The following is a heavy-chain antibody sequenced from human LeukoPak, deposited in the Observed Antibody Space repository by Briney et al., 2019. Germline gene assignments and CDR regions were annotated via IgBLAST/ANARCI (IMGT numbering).Heavy chain of an antibody. Sequence: PGRSLRLSWAASGXTFSSYGMHWVRQAPGKGLEWVAVISYDGSNTYYADSVKGRFTISRDNSKNMLYLQMNSLRAEDTAVYYCAKPYYYGSRSYMDYWGQGTLVTVSS. CDR2: ISYDGSNT. CDR1: GXTFSSYG. V-gene: IGHV3-30*18. CDR3: AKPYYYGSRSYMDY. D-gene: IGHD3-10*01. J-gene: IGHJ4*02.